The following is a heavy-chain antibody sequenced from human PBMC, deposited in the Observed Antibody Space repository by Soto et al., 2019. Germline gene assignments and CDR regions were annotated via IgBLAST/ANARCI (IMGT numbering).Heavy chain of an antibody. CDR1: GGSISSSSYY. CDR3: ARIAVAGTWRDYYYYYMDV. D-gene: IGHD6-19*01. J-gene: IGHJ6*03. CDR2: IYYSGST. V-gene: IGHV4-39*01. Sequence: NPSETLSLTCTVSGGSISSSSYYWGWIRQPPGKGLEWIGSIYYSGSTYYNPSLKSRVTISVDTSKNQFSLKLSSVTAADTAVYYCARIAVAGTWRDYYYYYMDVWGKGITVTVSS.